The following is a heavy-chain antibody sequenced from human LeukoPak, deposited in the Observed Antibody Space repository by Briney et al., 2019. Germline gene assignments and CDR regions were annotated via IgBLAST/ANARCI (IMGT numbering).Heavy chain of an antibody. Sequence: ASVKDSSKASGYTFIVYYMHWVRQAPGQGGEWMGWINPNSGGTNYAQKFQGRVTMTRDTSISTVYMELSRLRSDDTAVYYCARDSCSSTSCLSIDDYWGQGTLVTVSS. CDR3: ARDSCSSTSCLSIDDY. CDR2: INPNSGGT. D-gene: IGHD2-2*01. V-gene: IGHV1-2*02. J-gene: IGHJ4*02. CDR1: GYTFIVYY.